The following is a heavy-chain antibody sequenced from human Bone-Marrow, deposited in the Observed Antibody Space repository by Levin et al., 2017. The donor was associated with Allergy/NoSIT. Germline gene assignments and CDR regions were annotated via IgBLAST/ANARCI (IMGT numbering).Heavy chain of an antibody. D-gene: IGHD6-19*01. V-gene: IGHV1-46*01. Sequence: EASVKVSCKASGNTFSTDFVHWVRQAPGQGLEWMGIINPSGGGTSYAQKFQGRVTMTSDTSTSTVYMELSSLRSEDTAVYYCARDRDSSGWSSTWGQGTLVTVSS. J-gene: IGHJ5*02. CDR2: INPSGGGT. CDR3: ARDRDSSGWSST. CDR1: GNTFSTDF.